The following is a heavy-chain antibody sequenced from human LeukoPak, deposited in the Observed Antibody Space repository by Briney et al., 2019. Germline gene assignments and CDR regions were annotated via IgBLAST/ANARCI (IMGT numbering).Heavy chain of an antibody. J-gene: IGHJ5*02. Sequence: ASVNVSCKVSGDTLIELSMHWVRQAPGKGLEWMGGFDPEGGETIYAQKFQGRVTMTEDTPTDTAYMELGSLRSEDTAVYYCAIVYGSGSYFFDPWGQGTLVTVSS. V-gene: IGHV1-24*01. CDR2: FDPEGGET. CDR3: AIVYGSGSYFFDP. CDR1: GDTLIELS. D-gene: IGHD3-10*01.